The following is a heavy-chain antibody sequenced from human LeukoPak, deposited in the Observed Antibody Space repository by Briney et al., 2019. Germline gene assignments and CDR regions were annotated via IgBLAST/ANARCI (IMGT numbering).Heavy chain of an antibody. Sequence: GGSLRLSCAASGFTFSSYAMSWVRQAPGKGLEWVSAISGSGGSTYYADSVKGRFTISGDNSKNTLYLQMNSLRAEDTAVYYCATNGGWLFLHRELDYWGQGTLVTVSS. CDR3: ATNGGWLFLHRELDY. J-gene: IGHJ4*02. CDR1: GFTFSSYA. V-gene: IGHV3-23*01. CDR2: ISGSGGST. D-gene: IGHD3-22*01.